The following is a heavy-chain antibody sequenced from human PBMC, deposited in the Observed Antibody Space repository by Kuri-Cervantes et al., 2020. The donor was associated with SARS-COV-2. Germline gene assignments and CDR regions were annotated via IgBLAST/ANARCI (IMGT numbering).Heavy chain of an antibody. CDR3: ARANRIAVTDY. CDR2: INHSGST. CDR1: GGSFSGYY. D-gene: IGHD6-19*01. V-gene: IGHV4-34*01. Sequence: SQTLSLTCAVYGGSFSGYYWSWIRQPPGKGLEWIGEINHSGSTNYNPSLKSRVTISVDTSKNQFSLKLSSVTAADTAVYYCARANRIAVTDYRGQGTLITVSS. J-gene: IGHJ4*02.